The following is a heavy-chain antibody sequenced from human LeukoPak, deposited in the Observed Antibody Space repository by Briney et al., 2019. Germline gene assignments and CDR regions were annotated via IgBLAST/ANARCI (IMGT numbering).Heavy chain of an antibody. Sequence: GGSLRLSCAASGFTFSRNGIHWVRQAPGKGLEWVAFIRHDGSDKYYADSVKSRFTISRDNFKNTVYLQMNSLRAEDTAVYYCAKCDSTGYYSVELVDYWGQGTLVTVSS. J-gene: IGHJ4*02. D-gene: IGHD3-22*01. CDR2: IRHDGSDK. V-gene: IGHV3-30*02. CDR3: AKCDSTGYYSVELVDY. CDR1: GFTFSRNG.